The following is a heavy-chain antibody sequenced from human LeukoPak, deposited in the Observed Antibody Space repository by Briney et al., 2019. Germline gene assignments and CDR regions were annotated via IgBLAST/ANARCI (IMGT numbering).Heavy chain of an antibody. CDR3: ARKLYYYNSGCSVGHAGWSDP. Sequence: GGSLRLSCAASGFSISTYYMTWVRQAPGKGLEWVANIKQDGSEEYYVDSVKGRFTISRDNAKNSLFLQVNSLRAEDTAVYYCARKLYYYNSGCSVGHAGWSDPGGQGTLVSVSS. D-gene: IGHD3-22*01. CDR2: IKQDGSEE. CDR1: GFSISTYY. V-gene: IGHV3-7*05. J-gene: IGHJ5*02.